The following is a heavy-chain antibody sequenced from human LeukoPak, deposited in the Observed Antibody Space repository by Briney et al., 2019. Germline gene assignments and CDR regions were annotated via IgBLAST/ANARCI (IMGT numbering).Heavy chain of an antibody. J-gene: IGHJ3*02. Sequence: GASVKVSCKASGYTFTSYGISWARQAPGQGLEWMGWISAYNGNTNYAQKLQGRVTMTTDTSTSTAYMELRSLRSDDTAVYYCARDRRSSGDSDAFDIWGQGTMVTVSS. CDR1: GYTFTSYG. D-gene: IGHD6-19*01. V-gene: IGHV1-18*04. CDR2: ISAYNGNT. CDR3: ARDRRSSGDSDAFDI.